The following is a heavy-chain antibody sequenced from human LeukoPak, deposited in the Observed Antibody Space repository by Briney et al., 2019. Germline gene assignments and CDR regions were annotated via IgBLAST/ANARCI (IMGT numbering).Heavy chain of an antibody. CDR2: LSRGGGTT. D-gene: IGHD2-2*01. V-gene: IGHV3-23*01. CDR3: ARVPSGCYACDFDY. CDR1: GFPFNMFA. J-gene: IGHJ4*02. Sequence: GGSLRLSCTGSGFPFNMFAMNWVRQAPGQGLEWVSGLSRGGGTTNYADSVKGRFTISRDTSKNMVFLQMNDLRPEDTAVYYCARVPSGCYACDFDYWGQGTLVTVSS.